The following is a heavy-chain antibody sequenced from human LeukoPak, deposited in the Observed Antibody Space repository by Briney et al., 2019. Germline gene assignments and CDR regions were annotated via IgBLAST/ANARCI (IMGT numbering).Heavy chain of an antibody. Sequence: GGSLRLSCAASGFIFSSYWMHWVRQAPGKGPVWVSRINSDGSSTSYADSVKGRFIISRDNAKNTLYLQMNSLRVEDTAVYYCAKRADYGGNSYDYWGQGTLVTVSS. D-gene: IGHD4-23*01. CDR2: INSDGSST. J-gene: IGHJ4*02. V-gene: IGHV3-74*01. CDR3: AKRADYGGNSYDY. CDR1: GFIFSSYW.